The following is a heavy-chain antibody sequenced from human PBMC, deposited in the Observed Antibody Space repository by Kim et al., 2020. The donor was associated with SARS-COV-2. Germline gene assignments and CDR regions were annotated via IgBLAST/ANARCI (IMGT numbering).Heavy chain of an antibody. CDR2: ISSDGNSK. J-gene: IGHJ4*02. Sequence: GGSLRLSCAASGFSLTTYGMHWVRQAPGKGLEWVAVISSDGNSKYYADSVKGRFTISRDIPKNTLSLQMNSLRVEDTAVYYCAKGGIVERWCYLYDWGQGTLVTVSS. CDR1: GFSLTTYG. CDR3: AKGGIVERWCYLYD. V-gene: IGHV3-30*18. D-gene: IGHD3-22*01.